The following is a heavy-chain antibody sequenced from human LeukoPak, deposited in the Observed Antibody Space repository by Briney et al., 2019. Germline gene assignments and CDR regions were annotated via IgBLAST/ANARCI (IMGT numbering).Heavy chain of an antibody. CDR1: GFTFDDYA. D-gene: IGHD5-18*01. CDR2: ISWNSGSI. Sequence: PGESLRLSCAASGFTFDDYAMHWVRQAPGKGLEWVSGISWNSGSIGYAASVKGRFTISRDNAKNFLYQQMNSLRAEDTALYYCAKGGYSYDPYYFDYWGQGTLVTVSS. CDR3: AKGGYSYDPYYFDY. J-gene: IGHJ4*02. V-gene: IGHV3-9*01.